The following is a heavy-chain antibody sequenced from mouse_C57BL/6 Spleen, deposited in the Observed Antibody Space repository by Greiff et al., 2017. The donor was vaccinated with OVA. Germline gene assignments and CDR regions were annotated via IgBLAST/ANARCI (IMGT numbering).Heavy chain of an antibody. V-gene: IGHV5-17*01. J-gene: IGHJ2*01. CDR1: GFTFSDYG. Sequence: EVKLVESGGGLVKPGGSLKLSCAASGFTFSDYGMHWVRQAPEKGLEWVAYISSGSSTIYYADTVKGRFTISRDNAKNTLFLQMTSLRAEDTAIDYCARDYYGSSWDYFDYWGQGTTLTVSS. CDR3: ARDYYGSSWDYFDY. CDR2: ISSGSSTI. D-gene: IGHD1-1*01.